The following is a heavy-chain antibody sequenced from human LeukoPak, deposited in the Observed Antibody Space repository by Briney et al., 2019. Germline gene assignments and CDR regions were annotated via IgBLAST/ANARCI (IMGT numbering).Heavy chain of an antibody. Sequence: SETLSLTCTVSGGSISPSYWTCIRQPPGKGLEWIGYIHYTVSTDYNPSLKSRVTISVDTSKNQFSLKLNSVTAADTAVYYCARYNWIKTWFGPWGQGTLVTVSS. J-gene: IGHJ5*02. D-gene: IGHD1-20*01. CDR1: GGSISPSY. CDR2: IHYTVST. V-gene: IGHV4-59*01. CDR3: ARYNWIKTWFGP.